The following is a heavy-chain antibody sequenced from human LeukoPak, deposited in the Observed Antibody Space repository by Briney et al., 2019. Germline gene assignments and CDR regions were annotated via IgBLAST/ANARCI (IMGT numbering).Heavy chain of an antibody. CDR2: ISGSGGST. D-gene: IGHD3-10*01. CDR3: AKGPPVLLWFGEDTDY. CDR1: GFTFSSYA. Sequence: GGSLRLSCAASGFTFSSYAMSWVRQAPGKGLEWVSAISGSGGSTYYADSVKGRFTISRDNSKNTLYLQMNSLRAEGTAVYYCAKGPPVLLWFGEDTDYWGQGTLVTVSS. V-gene: IGHV3-23*01. J-gene: IGHJ4*02.